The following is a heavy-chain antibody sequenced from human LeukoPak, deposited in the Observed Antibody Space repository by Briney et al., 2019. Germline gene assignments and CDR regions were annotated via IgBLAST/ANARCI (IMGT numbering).Heavy chain of an antibody. CDR1: GFTFSSYG. J-gene: IGHJ4*02. Sequence: GGSLRLSCAASGFTFSSYGMHWVRQAPGKGLEWVAFIRYDGSNKYYTDSVKGRFTISRDNSKSTLYLQMNSLRAEDTAVYYCAKEVPLRFDYWGQGTLVTVSS. CDR2: IRYDGSNK. CDR3: AKEVPLRFDY. V-gene: IGHV3-30*02.